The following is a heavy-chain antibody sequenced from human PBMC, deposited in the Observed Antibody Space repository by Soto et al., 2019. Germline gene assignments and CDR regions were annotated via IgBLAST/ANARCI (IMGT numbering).Heavy chain of an antibody. J-gene: IGHJ4*02. Sequence: HPGGSLRLSCAASGFMFNNYAMSWVRQAPGKGLEWVSTVSVSGGTTYYADSLKGRFTISRDNSKKTVYLQMNRLRADDTAIYYCAKGLSYYDSSGYRLFDYWGQGTLVTVSS. V-gene: IGHV3-23*01. CDR2: VSVSGGTT. CDR3: AKGLSYYDSSGYRLFDY. D-gene: IGHD3-22*01. CDR1: GFMFNNYA.